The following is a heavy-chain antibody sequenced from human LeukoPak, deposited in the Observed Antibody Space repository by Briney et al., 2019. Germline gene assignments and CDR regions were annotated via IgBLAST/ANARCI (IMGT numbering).Heavy chain of an antibody. CDR3: AREGGGNSYDAFDI. D-gene: IGHD4-23*01. Sequence: PSGTLSLTCAVSGGSISSSNWWSWVRQPPGKGLEWIGEIYHSGGTNYNPSLKSRVTISVDMSKNQFSLKLSSVTAADTAVYYCAREGGGNSYDAFDIWGQGTMVTVSS. V-gene: IGHV4-4*02. CDR1: GGSISSSNW. CDR2: IYHSGGT. J-gene: IGHJ3*02.